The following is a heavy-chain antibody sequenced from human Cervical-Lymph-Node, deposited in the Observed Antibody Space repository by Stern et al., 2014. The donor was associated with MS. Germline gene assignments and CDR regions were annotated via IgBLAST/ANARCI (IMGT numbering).Heavy chain of an antibody. CDR2: IYYSGRT. J-gene: IGHJ5*02. Sequence: QVQLQESGPGLVKPSQTLSLTCTVSGGSISSGDYYWSWIRQPPGKGLEWSGYIYYSGRTYYNPSLKSRVTISVDTSKNQFSLKLSSVTAADTAVYYCASANCSSTSCPNWFDPWGQGTLVTVSS. CDR3: ASANCSSTSCPNWFDP. CDR1: GGSISSGDYY. V-gene: IGHV4-30-4*01. D-gene: IGHD2-2*01.